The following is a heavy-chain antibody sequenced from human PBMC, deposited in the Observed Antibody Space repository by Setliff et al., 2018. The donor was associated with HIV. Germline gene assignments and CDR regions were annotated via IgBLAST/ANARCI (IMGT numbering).Heavy chain of an antibody. J-gene: IGHJ4*02. CDR1: GGSISSSSYY. CDR2: IYYSGST. CDR3: ARTPYDFWSGHIDY. D-gene: IGHD3-3*01. Sequence: SETLSLTCTVSGGSISSSSYYWGWIRQPPGKGLEWIGSIYYSGSTYYNPSLKSRVTISVDTSKNQFSLKLCSVTAADTAVYYCARTPYDFWSGHIDYWGQGTLVTVS. V-gene: IGHV4-39*01.